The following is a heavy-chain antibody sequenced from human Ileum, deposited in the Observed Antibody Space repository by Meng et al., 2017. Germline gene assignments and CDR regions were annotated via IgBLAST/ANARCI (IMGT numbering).Heavy chain of an antibody. CDR3: AGSRKSDSRLYDY. J-gene: IGHJ4*02. CDR2: IYTDDSDT. V-gene: IGHV5-51*01. Sequence: GGSLRLSWQTSGYSFTNYWVGWVRQTPGKGLEWVGNIYTDDSDTRYSPSFQGQVTLSAARSITTAYLQWSSLAASDTAIYCCAGSRKSDSRLYDYWGQGTLVTVSS. CDR1: GYSFTNYW. D-gene: IGHD2-15*01.